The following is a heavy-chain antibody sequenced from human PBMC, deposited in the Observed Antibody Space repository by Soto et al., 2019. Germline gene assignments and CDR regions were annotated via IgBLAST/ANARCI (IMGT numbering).Heavy chain of an antibody. CDR1: GYSFTNYC. Sequence: PGESLKISCRASGYSFTNYCIGWVRQMPGKGLEWMGIIYPGDSDTRYSPSFQGQVTISADKSITTAYLQWSSLKASDTAMYYCARSSGTWTFDYWGQGTLVTV. D-gene: IGHD1-1*01. J-gene: IGHJ4*02. V-gene: IGHV5-51*01. CDR3: ARSSGTWTFDY. CDR2: IYPGDSDT.